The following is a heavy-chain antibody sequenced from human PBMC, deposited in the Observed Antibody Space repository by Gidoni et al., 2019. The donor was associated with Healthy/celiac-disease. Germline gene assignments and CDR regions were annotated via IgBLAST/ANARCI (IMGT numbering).Heavy chain of an antibody. Sequence: QVQLVESGVGVVQPGRSLRLSCAASGFTFSSYAMHWVRQAPGKGLEWVAVISYDGSNKYYADSVKGRFTISRDNSKNTLYLQMNSLRAEDTAVYYCARDTDSITMVRGVAYWGQGTLVTVSS. J-gene: IGHJ4*02. CDR3: ARDTDSITMVRGVAY. CDR1: GFTFSSYA. D-gene: IGHD3-10*01. CDR2: ISYDGSNK. V-gene: IGHV3-30-3*01.